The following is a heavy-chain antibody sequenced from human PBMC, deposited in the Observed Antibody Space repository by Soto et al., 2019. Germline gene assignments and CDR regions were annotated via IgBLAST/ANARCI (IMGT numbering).Heavy chain of an antibody. D-gene: IGHD3-22*01. CDR1: GFTFSSYA. CDR2: ISYDGSNK. J-gene: IGHJ4*02. V-gene: IGHV3-30-3*01. Sequence: GGSLRLSCAASGFTFSSYAMHWVRQAPGKGLEWVAVISYDGSNKYYADSVKGRFTISRDNSKNTLYLQMNSLRAEDTAVYYCARVTDYYDSSGSLGFDYWGQGTLVTVSS. CDR3: ARVTDYYDSSGSLGFDY.